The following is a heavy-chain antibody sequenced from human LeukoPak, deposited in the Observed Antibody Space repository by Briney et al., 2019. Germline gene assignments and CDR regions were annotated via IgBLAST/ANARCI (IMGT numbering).Heavy chain of an antibody. Sequence: GGSLRLSCAASGFTFSSYEMNWVRQAPGKGLEWVSYISSSVSTIYYADSVKGRFTISRDNANNSLYLQMNSLRAEDTAVYYCAREGVGYYDSSGYYPLDYWGQGTLVTVSS. CDR3: AREGVGYYDSSGYYPLDY. CDR2: ISSSVSTI. J-gene: IGHJ4*02. V-gene: IGHV3-48*03. D-gene: IGHD3-22*01. CDR1: GFTFSSYE.